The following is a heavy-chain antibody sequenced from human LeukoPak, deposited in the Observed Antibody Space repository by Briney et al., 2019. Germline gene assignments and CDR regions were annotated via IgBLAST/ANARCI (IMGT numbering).Heavy chain of an antibody. D-gene: IGHD3-3*01. CDR2: ISAYNGNT. Sequence: GASVKVSCKASGYTFTSYGISWVRQAPGQGLEWMGWISAYNGNTNYAQKLQGRVTMTTDTSTSTAYMELRSLRSDDTAVYYCAREQRFLEWLSSAFDIWGQGTMVTVSS. CDR3: AREQRFLEWLSSAFDI. CDR1: GYTFTSYG. V-gene: IGHV1-18*01. J-gene: IGHJ3*02.